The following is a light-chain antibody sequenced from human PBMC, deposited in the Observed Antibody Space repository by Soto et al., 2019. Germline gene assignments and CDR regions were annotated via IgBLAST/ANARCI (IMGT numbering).Light chain of an antibody. V-gene: IGLV2-8*01. CDR3: SSHAGXNXXX. J-gene: IGLJ2*01. CDR1: SSDVGGYNY. Sequence: QSVLTQPPSASGSPGQSVTISCTGTSSDVGGYNYVSWYQQHPGKAPKLMIYEVTKRPSGVPDRFSGSKSGNTASLTVSGXQAEDEADYYCSSHAGXNXXXFGGG. CDR2: EVT.